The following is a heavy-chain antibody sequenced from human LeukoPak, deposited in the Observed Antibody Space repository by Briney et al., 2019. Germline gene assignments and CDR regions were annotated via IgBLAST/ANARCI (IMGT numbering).Heavy chain of an antibody. CDR2: ISYDGSNK. J-gene: IGHJ4*02. CDR3: ARVGAPYSSSWDFDY. Sequence: PGRSLRLSCAASGFTFSSYAMHWVRQAPGKGLEWVAVISYDGSNKYYADSVKGRFTISRDNAKNSLYLQMNSLRAEDTAVYYCARVGAPYSSSWDFDYWGQGTLVTVSS. CDR1: GFTFSSYA. D-gene: IGHD6-13*01. V-gene: IGHV3-30-3*01.